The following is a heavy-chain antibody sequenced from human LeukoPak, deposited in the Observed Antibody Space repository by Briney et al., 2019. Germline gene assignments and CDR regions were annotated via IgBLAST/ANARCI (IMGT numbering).Heavy chain of an antibody. CDR3: AREGMSCSGGTCYYYYSMDV. V-gene: IGHV3-74*01. J-gene: IGHJ6*02. CDR1: GFSFSIYW. D-gene: IGHD2-15*01. CDR2: INSDGSVT. Sequence: PRGCLRLSCAASGFSFSIYWMHWVRQAPGKGLVWVSHINSDGSVTSNADSVKGRVTISRENAQNTLYLQMNSLRADGTAVYYCAREGMSCSGGTCYYYYSMDVWGQGTTVTVS.